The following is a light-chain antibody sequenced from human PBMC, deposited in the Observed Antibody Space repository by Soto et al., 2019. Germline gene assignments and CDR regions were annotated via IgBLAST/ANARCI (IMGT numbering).Light chain of an antibody. V-gene: IGKV1-5*03. CDR2: KAS. CDR3: QRHQEYAAWT. Sequence: DIPITQSPSTLSASVGDRVTITCRASQSGSICLAWYQQKPGKAPNLLIYKASSLQSGVPSRFSGSGSGTEFTLTISSLQPEDFATYYCQRHQEYAAWTFGQGTKVEIK. CDR1: QSGSIC. J-gene: IGKJ1*01.